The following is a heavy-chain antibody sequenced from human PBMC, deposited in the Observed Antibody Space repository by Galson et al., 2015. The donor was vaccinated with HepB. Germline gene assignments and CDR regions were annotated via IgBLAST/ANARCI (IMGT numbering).Heavy chain of an antibody. CDR3: ARGPGRRYYYDSSGYLDY. Sequence: SLRLSCAASGFTFSSYGMHWVRQAPGKGLEWVAVIWYDGSNKYYADSVKGRFTISRDNSKNTLYLQMNSLRAEDTAVYYCARGPGRRYYYDSSGYLDYWGQGTLVTVSS. V-gene: IGHV3-33*08. CDR1: GFTFSSYG. D-gene: IGHD3-22*01. J-gene: IGHJ4*02. CDR2: IWYDGSNK.